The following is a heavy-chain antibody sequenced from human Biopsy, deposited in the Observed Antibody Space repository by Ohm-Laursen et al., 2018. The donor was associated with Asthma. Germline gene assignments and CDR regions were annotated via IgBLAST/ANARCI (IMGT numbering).Heavy chain of an antibody. CDR2: IYHSGTT. V-gene: IGHV4-31*03. Sequence: TLFLTCTVSGDSISSGGYYWSWIRQHPGKGLEWIGYIYHSGTTYYNPSLKSRVTISVDTSKNQFSLKLTSVTAADTAVYYCARDRRVRFLEWPPAMDVWGQGTTVTVSS. D-gene: IGHD3-3*01. J-gene: IGHJ6*02. CDR1: GDSISSGGYY. CDR3: ARDRRVRFLEWPPAMDV.